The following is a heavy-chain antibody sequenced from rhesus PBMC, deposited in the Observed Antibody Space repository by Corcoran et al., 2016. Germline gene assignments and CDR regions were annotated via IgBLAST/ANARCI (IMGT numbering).Heavy chain of an antibody. Sequence: QVQLQESGPGLVQPSATLSLTCAVSGYSITSGYAWSWLRPPPGQWLEWIGQVGGRGGSTNNSPSLKSRVTMSKDTSKNHFARNLSSVTAADTAVYYCARDVRIYSNYDAFDSWGQGLRVTVSS. CDR1: GYSITSGYA. V-gene: IGHV4-127*01. J-gene: IGHJ3*01. D-gene: IGHD4-23*01. CDR2: VGGRGGST. CDR3: ARDVRIYSNYDAFDS.